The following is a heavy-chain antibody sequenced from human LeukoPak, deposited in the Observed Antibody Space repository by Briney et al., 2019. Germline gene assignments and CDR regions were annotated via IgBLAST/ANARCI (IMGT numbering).Heavy chain of an antibody. CDR2: IYYGGST. CDR3: ARLNIYDRSGGFDY. Sequence: SETLSLTCTVSGGSISSSGYYWGWIRQPPGKGLEWIGYIYYGGSTNYNPSLKSRVTISVDTSKNQFSLKLSSVTAADTAVYYCARLNIYDRSGGFDYWGQGTLVTVSS. V-gene: IGHV4-61*05. D-gene: IGHD3-22*01. J-gene: IGHJ4*02. CDR1: GGSISSSGYY.